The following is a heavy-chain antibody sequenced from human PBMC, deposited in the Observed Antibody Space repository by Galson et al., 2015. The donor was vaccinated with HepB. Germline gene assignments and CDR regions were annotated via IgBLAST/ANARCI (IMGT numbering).Heavy chain of an antibody. D-gene: IGHD3-22*01. CDR3: ARDPLIVARGEEF. CDR2: IYHGGTT. Sequence: QVQLQESGPGLVKPSETLSLTCTVSGYSINVGYFWGWIRQPPGKGLEWIGSIYHGGTTHYNPSLKSRVTISVDTSKNQFSLKMTSVTAADTAVYYCARDPLIVARGEEFWGQGIQVVVSS. J-gene: IGHJ4*02. CDR1: GYSINVGYF. V-gene: IGHV4-38-2*02.